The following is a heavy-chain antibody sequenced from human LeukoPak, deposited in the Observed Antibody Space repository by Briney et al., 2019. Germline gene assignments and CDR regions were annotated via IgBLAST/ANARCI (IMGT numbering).Heavy chain of an antibody. CDR3: ARRPRYCSGGSCYGLAAFDI. Sequence: GESPKTSRRGSGNSFTNYWHGWVRQMPGKGLELMGIIYHGDSHTRHGPSFEGQVTISADKSINTAYLQWSSLKASDTAMYYCARRPRYCSGGSCYGLAAFDIWGQGTMVTASS. CDR1: GNSFTNYW. J-gene: IGHJ3*02. D-gene: IGHD2-15*01. V-gene: IGHV5-51*01. CDR2: IYHGDSHT.